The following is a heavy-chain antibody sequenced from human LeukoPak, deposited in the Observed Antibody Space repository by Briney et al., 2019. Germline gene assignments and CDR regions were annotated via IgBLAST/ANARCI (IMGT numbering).Heavy chain of an antibody. V-gene: IGHV3-48*02. CDR3: ARVRQWFGERPKDGMDV. CDR2: ISDSSSAR. Sequence: GSLRLSCAVSGFTFSSYSMNWVRQAPGKGLEWVSYISDSSSARHYADSVKGRFTISRDNAKNSLYLQMNSLRDEDTAVYYCARVRQWFGERPKDGMDVWGQGTTVTVSS. D-gene: IGHD3-10*01. J-gene: IGHJ6*02. CDR1: GFTFSSYS.